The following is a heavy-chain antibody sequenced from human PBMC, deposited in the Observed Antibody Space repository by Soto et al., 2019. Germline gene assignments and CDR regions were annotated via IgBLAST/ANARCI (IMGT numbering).Heavy chain of an antibody. CDR2: FFYSGTT. J-gene: IGHJ6*02. D-gene: IGHD6-13*01. Sequence: QVQLQESGPGLVKPSETLSLTCTVSGGSISTYYWNWIRQPPGKGLEWIGYFFYSGTTYYSPALTRWAIISVETSKNQFSLKLRSVTAAGTAVYYCAKAGSIVAAATVTYYGMDVWGQGTTVTVSS. CDR3: AKAGSIVAAATVTYYGMDV. V-gene: IGHV4-59*01. CDR1: GGSISTYY.